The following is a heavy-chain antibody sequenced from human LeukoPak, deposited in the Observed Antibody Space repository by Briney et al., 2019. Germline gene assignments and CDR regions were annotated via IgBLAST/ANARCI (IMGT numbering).Heavy chain of an antibody. Sequence: GSLRLSCAATGVTLNTDWMHWVRQAPGKGLVWVSGVNPDGSTTNYADSVKGRFTISRDNAKKTLYLQMNSLRAEDTALYYCTSALNIKTHYWGQGTLVTVSS. J-gene: IGHJ4*02. CDR1: GVTLNTDW. V-gene: IGHV3-74*01. CDR2: VNPDGSTT. D-gene: IGHD4-23*01. CDR3: TSALNIKTHY.